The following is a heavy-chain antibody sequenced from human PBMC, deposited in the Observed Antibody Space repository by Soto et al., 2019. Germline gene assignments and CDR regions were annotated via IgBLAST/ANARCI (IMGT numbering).Heavy chain of an antibody. J-gene: IGHJ3*02. CDR2: TYYRSKWYN. CDR3: ARAKATVGITVTTQAFDI. CDR1: GDSVSSNIAA. V-gene: IGHV6-1*01. D-gene: IGHD1-7*01. Sequence: SQTLSLTCAISGDSVSSNIAAWNWIRQSPSRGLEWLGRTYYRSKWYNDYAVSVKSRITINPDTSKNHFSLQLNSVTPEDTAVYYCARAKATVGITVTTQAFDIWGKGKMVPV.